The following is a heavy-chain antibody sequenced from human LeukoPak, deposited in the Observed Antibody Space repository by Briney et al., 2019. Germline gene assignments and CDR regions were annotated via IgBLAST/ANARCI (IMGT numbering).Heavy chain of an antibody. CDR2: IYYSGST. Sequence: SETLSLTCTVSSGSISSYYWSWIRQPPGKGLEWIGYIYYSGSTNYNPSLKSRVTISVDTSENQFSLKLSSVTAADTAVYYCARGEDYDFWSGYYPNWFDPWGQGTLVTVSS. V-gene: IGHV4-59*01. J-gene: IGHJ5*02. D-gene: IGHD3-3*01. CDR1: SGSISSYY. CDR3: ARGEDYDFWSGYYPNWFDP.